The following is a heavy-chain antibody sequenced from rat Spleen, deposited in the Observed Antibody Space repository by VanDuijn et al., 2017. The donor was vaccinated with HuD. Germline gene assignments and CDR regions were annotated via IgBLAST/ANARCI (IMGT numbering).Heavy chain of an antibody. D-gene: IGHD1-9*01. CDR2: IIYDGSRT. V-gene: IGHV5-20*01. J-gene: IGHJ3*01. CDR3: TTGDYGYTRLFAY. CDR1: GFTYSNYV. Sequence: EVQLVESGGGLVQPGRSLKLSCAASGFTYSNYVMAWVSQAPTKGLEWVATIIYDGSRTYYRDSVKGRFTISRDNAKSSLYLQMDSLRSEDTATYYCTTGDYGYTRLFAYWGQGTLVTVSS.